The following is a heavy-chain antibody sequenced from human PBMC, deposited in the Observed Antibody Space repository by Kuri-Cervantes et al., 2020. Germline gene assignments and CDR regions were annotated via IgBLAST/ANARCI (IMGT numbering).Heavy chain of an antibody. CDR3: ARGNTYYDFWSGYYPFDY. D-gene: IGHD3-3*01. V-gene: IGHV3-48*04. CDR2: ISSSSSTI. Sequence: GGSLRLSCAASGFTFSSYSMNWVRQAPGKGLEWVSYISSSSSTIYYADSVKGRFTISRDNAKNSLYLQMNSLRAEDTAVYYCARGNTYYDFWSGYYPFDYWGQGTLVTVSS. J-gene: IGHJ4*02. CDR1: GFTFSSYS.